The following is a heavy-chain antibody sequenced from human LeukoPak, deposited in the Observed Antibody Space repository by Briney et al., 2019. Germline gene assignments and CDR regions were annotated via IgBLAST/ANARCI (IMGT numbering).Heavy chain of an antibody. J-gene: IGHJ5*02. CDR2: VFYSGST. CDR3: AREAIAAAGNHWFDP. V-gene: IGHV4-59*01. Sequence: SETLSLTCTVSGGSISSYYWSWIRHPPGKGLEWIGYVFYSGSTNYNPSLKSRVTISVDTSKNQFSLNLSSVTAADTAVYYCAREAIAAAGNHWFDPWGQGILVTVSS. D-gene: IGHD6-13*01. CDR1: GGSISSYY.